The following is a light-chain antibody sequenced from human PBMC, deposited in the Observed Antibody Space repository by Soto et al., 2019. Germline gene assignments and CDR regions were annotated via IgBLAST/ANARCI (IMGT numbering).Light chain of an antibody. V-gene: IGKV3-11*01. J-gene: IGKJ3*01. CDR1: QSISKY. Sequence: EIVLTQSPATLSLSPGEGATLSCRASQSISKYLVWYQQRPGQAPRVLIYDTSNRATGIPARFSGTGSATDFTRTISSLEPEDFAVDYWQQRSDWPVTFGPGTKVDIK. CDR3: QQRSDWPVT. CDR2: DTS.